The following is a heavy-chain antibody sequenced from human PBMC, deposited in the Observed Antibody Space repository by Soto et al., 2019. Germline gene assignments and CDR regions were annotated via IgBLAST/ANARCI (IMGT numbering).Heavy chain of an antibody. CDR1: GYTFTSYY. J-gene: IGHJ6*02. CDR3: ARVRSSYHDPVGMHA. D-gene: IGHD6-13*01. Sequence: ASVKVSCKASGYTFTSYYMHWVRQAPGQGLEWMGIINPSGGSTSYAQKFQGRVTMTRDTSTSTVYMELSSLRSEDTAVYYCARVRSSYHDPVGMHARGQGPTVTVSS. CDR2: INPSGGST. V-gene: IGHV1-46*01.